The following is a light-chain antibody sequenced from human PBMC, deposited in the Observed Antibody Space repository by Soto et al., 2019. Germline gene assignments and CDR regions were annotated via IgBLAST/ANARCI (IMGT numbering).Light chain of an antibody. Sequence: EIVLTQSPGTLSLSPGEKATLSCRASQSVTSSYLAWYQQKPGQAPRLLIYAASRRATGIPDRFTGSGSGTDFTLTISRLEPDDFAVYYCQQYGSSISYTFGQGTKLEIK. CDR1: QSVTSSY. V-gene: IGKV3-20*01. J-gene: IGKJ2*01. CDR2: AAS. CDR3: QQYGSSISYT.